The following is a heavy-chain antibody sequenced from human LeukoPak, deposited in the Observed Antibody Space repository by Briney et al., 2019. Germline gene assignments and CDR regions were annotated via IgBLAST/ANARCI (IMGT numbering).Heavy chain of an antibody. CDR2: TYYRSKWYN. CDR3: ARGHPPGFEYYYYGMDV. V-gene: IGHV6-1*01. Sequence: SQTLSLTCAISGDSFSSNSAAWNWIRHSPSIGLEWRGRTYYRSKWYNDYAVSVKSRITINPDTSKNQFSLQLNSVTPEDTAVYYCARGHPPGFEYYYYGMDVWGQGTTVTVSS. CDR1: GDSFSSNSAA. D-gene: IGHD3-10*01. J-gene: IGHJ6*02.